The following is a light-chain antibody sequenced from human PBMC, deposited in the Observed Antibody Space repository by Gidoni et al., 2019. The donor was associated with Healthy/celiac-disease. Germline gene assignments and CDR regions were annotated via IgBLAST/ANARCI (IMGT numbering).Light chain of an antibody. Sequence: QSVLTQPPPGSAAPGQKVTNSCSGSSSNIGNTYVSWHQQLPGTAPNLLIYDNNKRPSGIPDRFSGSKSGTSATLGITGLQTGDEADYYCGTWDSSLSAWVFGGGTKLTVL. CDR1: SSNIGNTY. J-gene: IGLJ3*02. CDR3: GTWDSSLSAWV. CDR2: DNN. V-gene: IGLV1-51*01.